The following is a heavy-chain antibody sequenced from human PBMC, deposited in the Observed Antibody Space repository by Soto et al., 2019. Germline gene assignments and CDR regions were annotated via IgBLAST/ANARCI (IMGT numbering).Heavy chain of an antibody. J-gene: IGHJ4*02. D-gene: IGHD3-3*01. CDR1: GFTFENYA. V-gene: IGHV3-49*04. Sequence: PGGSLRLSCTTSGFTFENYAINWVRQAPGKGLEWVGLIRNQTYGGTPEYAASIKGRFTISRDDSNDIASLQMNRLYTEDSAVYYGTRAESPNKAYFSDYWGQGTLVTVSS. CDR3: TRAESPNKAYFSDY. CDR2: IRNQTYGGTP.